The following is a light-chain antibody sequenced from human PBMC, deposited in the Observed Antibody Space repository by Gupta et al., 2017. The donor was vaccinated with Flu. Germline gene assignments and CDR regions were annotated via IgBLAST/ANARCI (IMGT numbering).Light chain of an antibody. CDR2: RRS. Sequence: PSSLSASVGDKLTVTCLASQSISNSVNWNPHKPRRVAELLPLRRSTLHSRLPSKFSGNESGTHLALTVPKLQPEDFGSYYSEQRDDAPYTFGQRTKMQIK. CDR1: QSISNS. J-gene: IGKJ2*01. CDR3: EQRDDAPYT. V-gene: IGKV1-39*01.